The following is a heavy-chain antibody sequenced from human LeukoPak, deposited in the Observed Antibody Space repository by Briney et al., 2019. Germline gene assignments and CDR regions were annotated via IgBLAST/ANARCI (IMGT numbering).Heavy chain of an antibody. Sequence: GGSLRLSCAASGFTFDEYAMYWVRQAPGKGLEWVSSISGSSTYIHYADSLKGRFTISRDNAKNSLYLQMNSLRAEDTAVYYCARGNYDCGGDCYTAEYFQHWGQGTLVTVSS. CDR3: ARGNYDCGGDCYTAEYFQH. V-gene: IGHV3-21*01. CDR2: ISGSSTYI. J-gene: IGHJ1*01. D-gene: IGHD2-21*02. CDR1: GFTFDEYA.